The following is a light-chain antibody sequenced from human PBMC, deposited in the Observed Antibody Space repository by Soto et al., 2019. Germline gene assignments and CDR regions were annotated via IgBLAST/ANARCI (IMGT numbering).Light chain of an antibody. CDR2: GAS. Sequence: EIVLTQSPGTLSLSPGETATLSCRASQSVSSSNLAWYHQKPGQTPRLLIYGASSRATGIPDRFSGSGSGTDFTLTISRLDPEDFAVYYCQQYDNSITFGQGTRLEIE. CDR3: QQYDNSIT. CDR1: QSVSSSN. V-gene: IGKV3-20*01. J-gene: IGKJ5*01.